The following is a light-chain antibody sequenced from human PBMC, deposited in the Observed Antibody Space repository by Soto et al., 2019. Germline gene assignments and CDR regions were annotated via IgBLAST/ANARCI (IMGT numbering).Light chain of an antibody. J-gene: IGKJ4*01. CDR3: QQYYRYPPT. CDR2: TIS. Sequence: DFQRTKCPSTLSASVGDRVTITCRASQSVSTALAWWQQKPGKAPNLLIYTISTLKSGVPSRFSASGSGAEFTLTVSSLQPDDFATYYCQQYYRYPPTFGGGTKVEIK. CDR1: QSVSTA. V-gene: IGKV1-5*03.